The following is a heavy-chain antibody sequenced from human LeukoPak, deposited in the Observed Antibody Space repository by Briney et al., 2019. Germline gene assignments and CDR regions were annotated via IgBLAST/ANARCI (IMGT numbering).Heavy chain of an antibody. CDR1: GFTFSSYS. CDR2: ISSSSSYI. Sequence: GGSLLLSCAASGFTFSSYSMNWVRQAPGKGLEWVSSISSSSSYIYYADSVKGRFTISRDNAKNSLYLQMNSLRAEDTAVYYCARDLTGGHYYYYYYMDVWGKGTTVTVSS. D-gene: IGHD3-9*01. J-gene: IGHJ6*03. V-gene: IGHV3-21*01. CDR3: ARDLTGGHYYYYYYMDV.